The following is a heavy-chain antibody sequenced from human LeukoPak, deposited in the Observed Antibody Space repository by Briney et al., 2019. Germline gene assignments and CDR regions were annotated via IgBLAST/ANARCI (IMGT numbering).Heavy chain of an antibody. V-gene: IGHV4-39*01. D-gene: IGHD5-12*01. J-gene: IGHJ6*03. CDR1: GGSISSSSYY. CDR3: ARHARYRENYYYYYMDV. CDR2: IYYSGST. Sequence: SETLSLTCTLSGGSISSSSYYWGWIRQPPGKGLEWIGSIYYSGSTYYNPSLKSRVTISVDTSKNQFSLKLSSVTAADTAVYYCARHARYRENYYYYYMDVWGKGTTVTVSS.